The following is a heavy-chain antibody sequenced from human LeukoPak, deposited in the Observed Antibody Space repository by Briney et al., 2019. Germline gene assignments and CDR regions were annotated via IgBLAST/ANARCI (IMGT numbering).Heavy chain of an antibody. CDR1: GFIFSGYW. V-gene: IGHV3-74*01. J-gene: IGHJ4*02. CDR2: IKNDGSIT. Sequence: GGSLRLSCAASGFIFSGYWMHWVRQAPGKGLVWLSRIKNDGSITSYADSVKGRFTISRDNAKNTLYLQMNSLRAEDTAVYYCARDPYSSSWYELYYFDYWGQGTLVTVSS. D-gene: IGHD6-13*01. CDR3: ARDPYSSSWYELYYFDY.